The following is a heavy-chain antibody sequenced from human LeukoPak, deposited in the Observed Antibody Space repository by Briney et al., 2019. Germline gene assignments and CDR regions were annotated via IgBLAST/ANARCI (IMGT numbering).Heavy chain of an antibody. CDR2: ISGYNGKI. Sequence: ASVKVSCKASGHTFVSYGISWVRQAPGQGLEWMGWISGYNGKINYAQKFQGRVTMTTDTSTSTAYLELRSLTSEDTAVYYCARRFRSSVSSYDDDAFDVWRQGTLVTVSS. CDR3: ARRFRSSVSSYDDDAFDV. V-gene: IGHV1-18*01. CDR1: GHTFVSYG. D-gene: IGHD2-2*01. J-gene: IGHJ3*01.